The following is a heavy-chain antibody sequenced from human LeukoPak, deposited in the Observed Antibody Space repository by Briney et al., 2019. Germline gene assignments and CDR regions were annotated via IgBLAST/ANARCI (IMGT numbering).Heavy chain of an antibody. CDR1: GYSISSGYY. CDR3: ARVSYCGGGCYLYYFDY. CDR2: IYHSGST. V-gene: IGHV4-38-2*02. D-gene: IGHD2-21*02. Sequence: SETLSLTCTVSGYSISSGYYWGWVRQPPGKGLEWIGSIYHSGSTYYNPSLKSRVTISVDTSKNQFSLKLSSVTAADTAVYYCARVSYCGGGCYLYYFDYWGQGTLVTVSS. J-gene: IGHJ4*02.